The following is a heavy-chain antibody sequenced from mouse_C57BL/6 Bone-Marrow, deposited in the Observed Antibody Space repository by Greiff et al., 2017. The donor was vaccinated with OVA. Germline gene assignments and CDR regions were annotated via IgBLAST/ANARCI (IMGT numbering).Heavy chain of an antibody. CDR3: ATLTTYFDY. Sequence: DVQLQESGPVLVKPGASVKMSCKASGYTFTDYYMNWVKQSHGKSLEWIGVINPYNGGTSYNQKFKGKATLTVDKSSSTAYMELNSLTSEDSAVYYCATLTTYFDYWGQGTTLTVSS. D-gene: IGHD1-1*01. V-gene: IGHV1-19*01. CDR1: GYTFTDYY. CDR2: INPYNGGT. J-gene: IGHJ2*01.